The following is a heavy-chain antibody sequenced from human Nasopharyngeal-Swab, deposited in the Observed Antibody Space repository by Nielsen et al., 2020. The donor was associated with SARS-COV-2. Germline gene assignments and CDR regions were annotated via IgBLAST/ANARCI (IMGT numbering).Heavy chain of an antibody. CDR1: GGSISSGGYH. CDR3: ATFRPYHTSDYYVDS. Sequence: SETLSLTCAVSGGSISSGGYHWSWVRQHPGKGLEWIGYIYFTGSTYYNPSLKSRLTISMDKSKDHFSLRLSSVTAADTAVYYCATFRPYHTSDYYVDSWGLGTLATVSS. D-gene: IGHD3-22*01. CDR2: IYFTGST. J-gene: IGHJ4*02. V-gene: IGHV4-31*11.